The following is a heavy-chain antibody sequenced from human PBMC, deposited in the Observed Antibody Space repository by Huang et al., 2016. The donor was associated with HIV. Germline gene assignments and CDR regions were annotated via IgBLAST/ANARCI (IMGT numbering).Heavy chain of an antibody. CDR2: IIPICGTP. CDR3: ARDAREYGDYYYGMDV. D-gene: IGHD2-8*01. CDR1: GGTFNSYA. V-gene: IGHV1-69*01. Sequence: QVQLVQSGAEVKKPGSSVKVSCKVSGGTFNSYAITWVAQAPGQGLEWLGGIIPICGTPNYAQKFQGKVTITADDSTNTVYMELNSLRSEDAAVYYCARDAREYGDYYYGMDVWGQGTTVIVSS. J-gene: IGHJ6*02.